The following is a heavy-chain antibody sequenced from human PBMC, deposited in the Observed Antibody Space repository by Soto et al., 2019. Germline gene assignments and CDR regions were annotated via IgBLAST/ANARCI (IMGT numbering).Heavy chain of an antibody. CDR1: GGSFSGYY. V-gene: IGHV4-34*01. J-gene: IGHJ6*02. Sequence: PSETLSLTCAAYGGSFSGYYWSWIRQPPGKGLEWIGEINHSGSTNYNPSLKSRVTISVDTSKNQFSLKLSSVTAADTAVYYCARLGRAYGGNSGYYYYGMDVWGQGTTVTVSS. D-gene: IGHD4-17*01. CDR2: INHSGST. CDR3: ARLGRAYGGNSGYYYYGMDV.